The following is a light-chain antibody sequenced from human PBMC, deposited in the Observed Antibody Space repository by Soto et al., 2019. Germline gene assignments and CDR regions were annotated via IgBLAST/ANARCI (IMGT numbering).Light chain of an antibody. CDR3: LQHHDDSPT. Sequence: PFTTSLSASMGDRINITCLASRDIGSDLSWYQQKPGKAPTLLIYAASNLQGGVPSRFRGSRGGTEFTQTVSSLLPEDCAADYCLQHHDDSPTFGQGTKVDIK. CDR1: RDIGSD. CDR2: AAS. J-gene: IGKJ1*01. V-gene: IGKV1-6*01.